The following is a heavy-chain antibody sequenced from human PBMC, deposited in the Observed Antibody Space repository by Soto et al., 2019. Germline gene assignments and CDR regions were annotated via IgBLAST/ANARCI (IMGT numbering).Heavy chain of an antibody. CDR1: GYSFTSYW. CDR3: ARHHGSPGSYFGLDV. V-gene: IGHV5-51*01. J-gene: IGHJ6*02. CDR2: IYPGDSDT. Sequence: PGESLKISCKGSGYSFTSYWINWVRQMPGKDLEWMGIIYPGDSDTRYSPSFQGQVTISADKSIDTAYLQWRSLKASDTAVYYCARHHGSPGSYFGLDVWGQGSTVSGS. D-gene: IGHD6-13*01.